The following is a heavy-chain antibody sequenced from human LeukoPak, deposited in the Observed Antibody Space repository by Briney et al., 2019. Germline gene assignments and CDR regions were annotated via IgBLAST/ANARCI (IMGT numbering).Heavy chain of an antibody. CDR2: IHYSGST. D-gene: IGHD6-13*01. V-gene: IGHV4-59*01. Sequence: SETLSLTCTVSGGSINSYYWSWIRQPPGRGLEWIGSIHYSGSTSYNPSLRSRVTISVDKSKNQFFLKLSSVTATDTAVYYCARQVHRSSWSSYFDYWGQETLVTVSS. CDR1: GGSINSYY. J-gene: IGHJ4*02. CDR3: ARQVHRSSWSSYFDY.